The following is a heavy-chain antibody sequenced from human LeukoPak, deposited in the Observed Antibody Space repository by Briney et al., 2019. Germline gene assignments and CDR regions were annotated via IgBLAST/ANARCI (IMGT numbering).Heavy chain of an antibody. D-gene: IGHD6-6*01. V-gene: IGHV1-8*01. CDR1: GYTFTSYD. J-gene: IGHJ4*02. CDR2: MNPNSGNT. Sequence: ASVKVSCKASGYTFTSYDINWVRRATGQGLEWMGWMNPNSGNTGYAQKFQGRVTMTRNTSISTAYMELSSLRSEDTAVYYCARAVYSSSPELFDYWGQGTLVTVSS. CDR3: ARAVYSSSPELFDY.